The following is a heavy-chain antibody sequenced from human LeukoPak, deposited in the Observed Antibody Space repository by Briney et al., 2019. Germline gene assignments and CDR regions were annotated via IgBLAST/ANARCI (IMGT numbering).Heavy chain of an antibody. D-gene: IGHD3-10*01. V-gene: IGHV4-61*02. J-gene: IGHJ5*02. Sequence: SQTLSLTCTVSGGSISSGSYYWSWIRQPAGKGLEWIGRIYTSGSTNYNPSLKSRVTISVDTSKNQFSLKLSSATAADTAVYYCARHRGPAVDPWGQGTLVTVSS. CDR2: IYTSGST. CDR3: ARHRGPAVDP. CDR1: GGSISSGSYY.